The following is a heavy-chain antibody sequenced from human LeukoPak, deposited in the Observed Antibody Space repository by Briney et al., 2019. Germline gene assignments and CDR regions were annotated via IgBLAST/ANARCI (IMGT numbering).Heavy chain of an antibody. CDR2: IYYSGST. V-gene: IGHV4-39*01. D-gene: IGHD5-18*01. CDR1: GGSISSSRYY. J-gene: IGHJ4*02. CDR3: ARGIQLWLYYFDY. Sequence: SETLSLTCTVSGGSISSSRYYWDWIRQPPGKGLEWIGTIYYSGSTYYNPSLKSRVTISVDTSKNQFSLKLTSVTAADTAVYYCARGIQLWLYYFDYWGQGTLVTVSS.